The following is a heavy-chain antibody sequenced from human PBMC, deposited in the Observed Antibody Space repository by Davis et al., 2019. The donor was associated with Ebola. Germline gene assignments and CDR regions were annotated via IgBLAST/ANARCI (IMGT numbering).Heavy chain of an antibody. V-gene: IGHV3-23*01. CDR1: GFTFTSHY. CDR3: AKDRLVHDS. D-gene: IGHD6-13*01. Sequence: PGGSLRLSCAASGFTFTSHYMSWVRQAPGKGLEWVSAISDSGRKTYYADSVKGRFTISRDNSKNTLYLQMNDLRAGDSALYYCAKDRLVHDSWGQGTLVTVSS. CDR2: ISDSGRKT. J-gene: IGHJ4*02.